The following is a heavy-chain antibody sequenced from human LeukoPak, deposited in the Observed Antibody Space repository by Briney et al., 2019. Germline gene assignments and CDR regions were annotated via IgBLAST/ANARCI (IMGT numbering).Heavy chain of an antibody. J-gene: IGHJ4*02. Sequence: SETLSLTCTVSGGSISSSSYYWGWIRQPPGKGLEWIGYIYYSGSTNYNPSLKSRVTISVDTSKNQFSLKLSSVTAADTAVYYCARVPREQLAIDYWGQGTLVTVSS. CDR1: GGSISSSSYY. CDR3: ARVPREQLAIDY. V-gene: IGHV4-61*05. D-gene: IGHD6-13*01. CDR2: IYYSGST.